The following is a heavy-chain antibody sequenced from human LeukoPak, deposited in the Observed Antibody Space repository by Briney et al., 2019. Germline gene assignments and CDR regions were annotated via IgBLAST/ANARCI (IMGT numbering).Heavy chain of an antibody. CDR3: ARVRYSDSSVLTRKRSYYFDY. D-gene: IGHD3-22*01. V-gene: IGHV4-4*07. CDR2: ISTSGST. Sequence: SETLSLTCTVSGGSISSYYWSWVRQPAGKGLESIGHISTSGSTNYNPSLKSRVTMSVDTSKNQFSLKLSSVTAADTAVYYCARVRYSDSSVLTRKRSYYFDYWGQGTLVTVSS. CDR1: GGSISSYY. J-gene: IGHJ4*02.